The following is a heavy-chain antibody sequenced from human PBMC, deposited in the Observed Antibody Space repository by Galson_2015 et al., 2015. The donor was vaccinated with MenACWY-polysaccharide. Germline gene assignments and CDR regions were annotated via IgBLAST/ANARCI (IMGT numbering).Heavy chain of an antibody. CDR2: INTDGSST. CDR1: GFTFSSYW. V-gene: IGHV3-74*01. J-gene: IGHJ6*02. D-gene: IGHD2/OR15-2a*01. CDR3: ASLSEVHGMDV. Sequence: SLRLSCAASGFTFSSYWMHWVRQAPGKGLVWVSHINTDGSSTNYADSVKGRFTISRDNAKNTLYLQMNSLRAEDTAVYYCASLSEVHGMDVWGQGTTVAVPS.